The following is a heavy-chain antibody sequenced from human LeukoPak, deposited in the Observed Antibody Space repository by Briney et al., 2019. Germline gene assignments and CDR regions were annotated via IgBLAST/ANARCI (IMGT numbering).Heavy chain of an antibody. CDR1: GFTFSSYA. CDR3: ARRVGSGFTIDY. D-gene: IGHD6-19*01. J-gene: IGHJ4*02. CDR2: ISYDGSNK. Sequence: GGSLRLSCAASGFTFSSYAMHWVRQAPGKGLEWVAVISYDGSNKYYADSVKGRFTISRDNSKNTLYLQMNSLRAEDTAVYYCARRVGSGFTIDYWGQGTLVTVSS. V-gene: IGHV3-30*04.